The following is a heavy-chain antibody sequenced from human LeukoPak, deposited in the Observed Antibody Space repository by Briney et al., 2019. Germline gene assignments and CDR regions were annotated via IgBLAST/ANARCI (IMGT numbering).Heavy chain of an antibody. Sequence: ASVTVSCTASGYTFTSYGISWVRQAPGQGLEWMGWISAYNGNTNYAQKLQGRVTMTTDTSTSTAYMELRSLRSDDTAVYYCARAVPSIAVAEYWGQGTLVTVSS. V-gene: IGHV1-18*01. J-gene: IGHJ4*02. CDR1: GYTFTSYG. CDR3: ARAVPSIAVAEY. D-gene: IGHD6-19*01. CDR2: ISAYNGNT.